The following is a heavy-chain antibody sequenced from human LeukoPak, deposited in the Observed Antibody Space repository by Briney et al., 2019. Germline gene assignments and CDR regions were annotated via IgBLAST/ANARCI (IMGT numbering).Heavy chain of an antibody. CDR1: EFTFSSYA. J-gene: IGHJ2*01. CDR2: ISYDGSSR. CDR3: AKALNYWYFDL. Sequence: GGSLRLSCAASEFTFSSYATHWVRQAPGKGLEWMAVISYDGSSRYYADSVKGRFTISRDNSKNTLYLQMNSLRAEDTATYYCAKALNYWYFDLWGRGNLVTVSS. V-gene: IGHV3-30-3*01.